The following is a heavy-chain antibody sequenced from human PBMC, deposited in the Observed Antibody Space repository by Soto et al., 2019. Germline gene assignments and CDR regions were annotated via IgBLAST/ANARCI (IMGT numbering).Heavy chain of an antibody. J-gene: IGHJ6*03. CDR3: ARSLRQYYYYYYMDV. CDR2: IYYSGST. D-gene: IGHD3-16*02. Sequence: PSETLSLTCTFSGCSISSYYWSWIRQPPGKGLEWIGYIYYSGSTNYNPSFKSRVTISVDTSKNQFSLKLSSVTAADTAVYYCARSLRQYYYYYYMDVWGKGTTVTVSS. V-gene: IGHV4-59*01. CDR1: GCSISSYY.